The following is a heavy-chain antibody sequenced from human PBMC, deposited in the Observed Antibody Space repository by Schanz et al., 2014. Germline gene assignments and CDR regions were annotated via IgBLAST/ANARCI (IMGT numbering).Heavy chain of an antibody. J-gene: IGHJ4*02. CDR1: GFTFSSYW. Sequence: EVQLVESGGGLVQPGGSLRLSCAASGFTFSSYWMHWVRQVPGKGLVWVSYISGSSRTIYYADSMKGRFTVSRDNAKNSVYLQMNGLRVEDTAVYYCARDLPRTFLFDYWGQGTLVTVSS. CDR2: ISGSSRTI. CDR3: ARDLPRTFLFDY. V-gene: IGHV3-48*04.